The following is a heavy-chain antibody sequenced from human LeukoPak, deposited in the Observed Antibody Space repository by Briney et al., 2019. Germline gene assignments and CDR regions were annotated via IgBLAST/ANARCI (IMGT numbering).Heavy chain of an antibody. V-gene: IGHV3-53*01. CDR2: IYSGGST. Sequence: PGGSLRLSCAASGFTVSTNYMSWVRQAPGKGLEWVSVIYSGGSTHYADSVKGRFTISRDNSKNTLYLQMNSLRPEDTAVYFCARDLWDSRGSYGSDYWGQGTLVTVSS. J-gene: IGHJ4*02. CDR3: ARDLWDSRGSYGSDY. D-gene: IGHD1-26*01. CDR1: GFTVSTNY.